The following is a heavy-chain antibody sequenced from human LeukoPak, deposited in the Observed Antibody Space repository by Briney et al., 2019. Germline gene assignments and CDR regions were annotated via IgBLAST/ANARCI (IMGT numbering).Heavy chain of an antibody. CDR1: GGSISSYY. CDR3: ARHPGGYSGYDFDY. J-gene: IGHJ4*02. D-gene: IGHD5-12*01. V-gene: IGHV4-59*08. Sequence: SETLSLTCTVSGGSISSYYWSLIRQPPGKGLEWIGYIYDSGSTNYNPSLKSRVTISVDTSKNQFSLKLSSVTAADTAVYYCARHPGGYSGYDFDYWGQGTLVTVSS. CDR2: IYDSGST.